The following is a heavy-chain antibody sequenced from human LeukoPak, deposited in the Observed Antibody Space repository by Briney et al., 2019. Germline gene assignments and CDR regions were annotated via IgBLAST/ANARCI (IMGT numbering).Heavy chain of an antibody. J-gene: IGHJ5*02. V-gene: IGHV4-61*01. Sequence: PSETLSLTCTVSGGSISSSSYYWSWIRQPPGKGLEWIGYIYYSGSTNYNPSLKSRVTISVDTSKNQFSLKLSSVTAADTAVYYCARSDDYGDHPFDPWGQGTLVTVSS. CDR2: IYYSGST. D-gene: IGHD4-17*01. CDR3: ARSDDYGDHPFDP. CDR1: GGSISSSSYY.